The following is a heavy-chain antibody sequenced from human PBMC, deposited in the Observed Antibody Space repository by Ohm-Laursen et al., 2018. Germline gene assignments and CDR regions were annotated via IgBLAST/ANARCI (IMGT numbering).Heavy chain of an antibody. V-gene: IGHV4-34*01. J-gene: IGHJ6*02. CDR3: ALTVPSDGVDV. CDR1: GGSFSGYY. CDR2: INHSRST. Sequence: SDTLSLTCAVYGGSFSGYYWNWIRQPPGKGLEWIGEINHSRSTKYNSSFKSRVTISVDTSKKQFSLKLSSVTAADTAVYYCALTVPSDGVDVWGQGTKVTVSS. D-gene: IGHD4-11*01.